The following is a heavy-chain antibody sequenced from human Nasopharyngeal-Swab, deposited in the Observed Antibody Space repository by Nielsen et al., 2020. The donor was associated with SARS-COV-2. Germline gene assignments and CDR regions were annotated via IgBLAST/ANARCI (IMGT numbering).Heavy chain of an antibody. Sequence: GESLKISCEASGFTFTNYWMGWVRQAPGKGPEWVANIQRDGSEKYYVDSVKGRFTISRDNSKNSLYLQMNSLRTEDTALYYCAKDDSGWVGYFHYWGQGTLVTVSS. CDR1: GFTFTNYW. CDR2: IQRDGSEK. J-gene: IGHJ4*02. D-gene: IGHD3-10*01. V-gene: IGHV3-7*03. CDR3: AKDDSGWVGYFHY.